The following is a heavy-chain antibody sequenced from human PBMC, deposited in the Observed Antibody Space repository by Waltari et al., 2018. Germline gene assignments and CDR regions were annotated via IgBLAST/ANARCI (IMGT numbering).Heavy chain of an antibody. CDR1: GGSISSGSYY. D-gene: IGHD1-26*01. V-gene: IGHV4-61*09. CDR2: IYTSGST. J-gene: IGHJ5*02. CDR3: ARDSGSYSGQFDP. Sequence: QVQLQESGPGLVTPSQTLSLTCTVSGGSISSGSYYWSWIRQPAGKGLEWIGYIYTSGSTNYNPSLKSRVTISVDTSKNQFSLKLSSVTAADTAVYYCARDSGSYSGQFDPWGQGTLVTVSS.